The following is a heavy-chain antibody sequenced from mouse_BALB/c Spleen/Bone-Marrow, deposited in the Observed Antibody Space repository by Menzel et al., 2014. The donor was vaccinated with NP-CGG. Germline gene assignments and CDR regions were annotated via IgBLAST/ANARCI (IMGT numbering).Heavy chain of an antibody. V-gene: IGHV3-8*02. D-gene: IGHD2-3*01. CDR1: GDSIXSGY. Sequence: VQLQQSGPSLVKPSQTLSLPCSVTGDSIXSGYWNWIRKFPGNKLEYMGYISYSGNTYYNPSLKSRISITRDTSKNXYYLQLNSVTTEDTATYYCATYDGYCFDYWGQGTTLTVSS. CDR3: ATYDGYCFDY. CDR2: ISYSGNT. J-gene: IGHJ2*01.